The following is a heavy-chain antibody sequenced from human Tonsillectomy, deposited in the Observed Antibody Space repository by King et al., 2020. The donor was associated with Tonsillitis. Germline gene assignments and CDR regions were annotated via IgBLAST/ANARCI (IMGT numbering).Heavy chain of an antibody. CDR3: ARVPAVWHSV. J-gene: IGHJ4*02. D-gene: IGHD2-21*01. CDR2: IRIRAYGGTT. Sequence: VQLVQSGGGLVQPGRSLRLSCTASGFTFSDYGMTWLRQAPGKGLEWVGVIRIRAYGGTTEFTTSVKGRFTISRDYSKSIAYLQMNRRKTEYTAVYYCARVPAVWHSVWGQGTLVTVSS. CDR1: GFTFSDYG. V-gene: IGHV3-49*01.